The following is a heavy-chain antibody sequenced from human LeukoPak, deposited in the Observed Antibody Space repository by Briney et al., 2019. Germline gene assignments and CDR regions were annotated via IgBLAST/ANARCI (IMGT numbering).Heavy chain of an antibody. Sequence: PGGSLRLSCSASGFTFSTYAMHWVRQAPGKGLEYVSAVSSSGGSTYYADSVKGRFTISRDNSKNTLYLQMNSLKAEDTAVYYCARDRSVDWPRFDPWGQGTLVTVSS. CDR3: ARDRSVDWPRFDP. CDR2: VSSSGGST. D-gene: IGHD2-21*01. CDR1: GFTFSTYA. V-gene: IGHV3-64*04. J-gene: IGHJ5*02.